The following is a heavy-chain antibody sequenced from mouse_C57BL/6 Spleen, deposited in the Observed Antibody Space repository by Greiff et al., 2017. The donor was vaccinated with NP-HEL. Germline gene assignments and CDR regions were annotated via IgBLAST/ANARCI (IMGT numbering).Heavy chain of an antibody. CDR3: TRRYCYGVFAY. J-gene: IGHJ3*01. CDR2: IDPETGGT. D-gene: IGHD2-12*01. CDR1: GYTFTDYE. Sequence: QVQLQQSGAELVRPGASVTLSCKASGYTFTDYEMHWVKQTPVHGLEWIGAIDPETGGTAYNQKFKGKAILTADKSSSTAYMELRSLTSEDSAVYYCTRRYCYGVFAYWGQGTLVTVSA. V-gene: IGHV1-15*01.